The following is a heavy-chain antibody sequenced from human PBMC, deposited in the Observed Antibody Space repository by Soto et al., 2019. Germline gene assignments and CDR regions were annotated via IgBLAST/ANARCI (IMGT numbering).Heavy chain of an antibody. D-gene: IGHD3-22*01. CDR3: ARDYDRTPGIY. CDR1: GFTFSGYW. Sequence: EVQLVESGGGLVQPGGSLRLSCAGSGFTFSGYWMSWVRQAPGKGLEWVANIKHDGSESYYVDSVEGRFTISKDNAKISLYLQMNSLRAEHTAVYYFARDYDRTPGIYWCQGTLVTVSS. J-gene: IGHJ4*02. CDR2: IKHDGSES. V-gene: IGHV3-7*04.